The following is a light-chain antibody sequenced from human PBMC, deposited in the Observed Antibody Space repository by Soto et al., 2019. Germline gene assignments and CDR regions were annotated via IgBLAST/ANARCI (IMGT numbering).Light chain of an antibody. CDR1: QSVSSY. J-gene: IGKJ5*01. Sequence: EIVLTQSPATLSLSPGERATLSCRASQSVSSYLAWYQQKPGQAPRLLIYDASNRATGIPARFSGSGSGTDFTLTISSLEPEDFAVYHCQQRSNWPTFGQGTRLEIQ. V-gene: IGKV3-11*01. CDR3: QQRSNWPT. CDR2: DAS.